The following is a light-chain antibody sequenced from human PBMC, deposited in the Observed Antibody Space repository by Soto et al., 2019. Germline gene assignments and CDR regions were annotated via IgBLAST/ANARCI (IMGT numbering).Light chain of an antibody. CDR1: QSISST. V-gene: IGKV3-15*01. CDR3: QQYNNWPYT. CDR2: GAS. Sequence: EIVMTQSPATLSVSPGERATLSCRASQSISSTLAWYQQKPGQAPRLLIYGASTGATGIPARFSGSGSGTEFTLTISRLQSEDFAVYYCQQYNNWPYTFGQGTKLEIK. J-gene: IGKJ2*01.